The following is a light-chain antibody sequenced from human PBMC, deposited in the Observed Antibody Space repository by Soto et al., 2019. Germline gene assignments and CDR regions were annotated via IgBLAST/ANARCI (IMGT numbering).Light chain of an antibody. V-gene: IGKV1-8*01. CDR3: QQYNSYSLWT. Sequence: AIRMTQSPSSFSASTGDRVTITCRASQGISSYLAWYQQKPGKAPKLLIYAASTLQSGVPSRFSGSGSGTDFTLTISCLQSEDFATYYCQQYNSYSLWTFGQGTKVDIK. J-gene: IGKJ1*01. CDR1: QGISSY. CDR2: AAS.